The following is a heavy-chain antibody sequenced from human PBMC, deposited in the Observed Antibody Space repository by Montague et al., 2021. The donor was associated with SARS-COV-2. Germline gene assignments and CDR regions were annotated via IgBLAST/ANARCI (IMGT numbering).Heavy chain of an antibody. Sequence: SLRLSCAASEFTFSSYSMNWVRQAPGKGLEWVSYISSSSSTIYYADSVKGRFTISRDNAKNSLYLQMNSLRAEDTAVYYCAREGEMATIWVGYYYYYGMDVWGQGTTVTVSS. CDR2: ISSSSSTI. CDR1: EFTFSSYS. J-gene: IGHJ6*02. V-gene: IGHV3-48*04. CDR3: AREGEMATIWVGYYYYYGMDV. D-gene: IGHD5-24*01.